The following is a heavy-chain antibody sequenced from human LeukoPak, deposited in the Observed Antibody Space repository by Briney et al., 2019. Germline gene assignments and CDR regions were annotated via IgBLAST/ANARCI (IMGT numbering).Heavy chain of an antibody. CDR3: AKVQSGSPPQAFDY. D-gene: IGHD1-26*01. CDR2: IRFDGNNN. V-gene: IGHV3-30*02. J-gene: IGHJ4*02. Sequence: GGSLRLSCAASGFTFSSYGAHWVRQAPGKGLEWVAYIRFDGNNNYYADSVKGRFTISRDNSKNTLYLQMNSLRAEDTAVYYCAKVQSGSPPQAFDYWGQGTLVTVSS. CDR1: GFTFSSYG.